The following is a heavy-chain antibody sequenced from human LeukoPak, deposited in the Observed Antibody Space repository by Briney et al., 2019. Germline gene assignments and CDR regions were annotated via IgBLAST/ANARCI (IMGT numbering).Heavy chain of an antibody. V-gene: IGHV4-61*01. CDR2: IYYSGST. Sequence: SETLSLTCTVSGGSVSSGSYYWSWIRQPPGKGLEWIGYIYYSGSTNYNSSLKSRVTISVDTSKNQFSLKLSSVTAADTAVYYCARQQRLYYYDSSGSFDYWGQGTLVTVSS. CDR1: GGSVSSGSYY. CDR3: ARQQRLYYYDSSGSFDY. D-gene: IGHD3-22*01. J-gene: IGHJ4*02.